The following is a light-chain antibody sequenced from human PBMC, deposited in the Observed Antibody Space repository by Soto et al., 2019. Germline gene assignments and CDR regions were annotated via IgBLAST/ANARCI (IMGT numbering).Light chain of an antibody. V-gene: IGKV2-30*02. Sequence: DVVMTQSPLSLPVTLGQPASISCRSSQSLVHSDGNTYLSWFQQRPGQSPRRLIYKVSNQDSGVPDRFSGSGSGTDFTLKISRVEAEDVGIYYCMQGTPSYTFGQGTRRDTK. CDR2: KVS. J-gene: IGKJ2*01. CDR1: QSLVHSDGNTY. CDR3: MQGTPSYT.